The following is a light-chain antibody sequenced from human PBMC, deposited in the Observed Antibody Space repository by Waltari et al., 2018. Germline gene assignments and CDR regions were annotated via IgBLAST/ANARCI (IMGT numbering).Light chain of an antibody. CDR1: SGHRSNA. CDR3: QTGGHGTWV. Sequence: QLVLTQSPSASASLGASVKLTCTLTSGHRSNAIAWLQQQPEKGPRYLMKVNSDGSHNKGDEIPDRFSDSSSGAERYLTISSLQSEDEADYYCQTGGHGTWVFGGGTKLTVL. J-gene: IGLJ3*02. V-gene: IGLV4-69*01. CDR2: VNSDGSH.